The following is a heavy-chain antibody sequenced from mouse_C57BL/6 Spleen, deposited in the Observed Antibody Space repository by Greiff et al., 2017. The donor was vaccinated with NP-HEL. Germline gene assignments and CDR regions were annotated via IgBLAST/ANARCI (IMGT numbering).Heavy chain of an antibody. D-gene: IGHD2-3*01. V-gene: IGHV1-61*01. CDR2: IYPSDSET. J-gene: IGHJ2*01. Sequence: QVQLQQPGAELVRPGSSVKLSCKASGYTFTSYWMDWVKQRPGQGLEWIGNIYPSDSETHYNQKFKDKATLTVDKSSSTAYMQLSSLTSEDSAVYYCAYDGYYEWSFDYWGQGTTLTVSS. CDR3: AYDGYYEWSFDY. CDR1: GYTFTSYW.